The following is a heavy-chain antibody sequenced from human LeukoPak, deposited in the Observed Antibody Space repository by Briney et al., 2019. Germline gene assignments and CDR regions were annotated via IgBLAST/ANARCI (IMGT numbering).Heavy chain of an antibody. Sequence: SETLSLTCTVSGGSISSSSYYWGWIRQPPGKGLEWIGSIYYSGSTYYNPSLESRVTISVDTSKNQFSLKLSSVTAADTAVYYCARRTGSGNYDWYFDLWGRGTLVTVSS. J-gene: IGHJ2*01. CDR1: GGSISSSSYY. V-gene: IGHV4-39*01. CDR2: IYYSGST. CDR3: ARRTGSGNYDWYFDL. D-gene: IGHD4-11*01.